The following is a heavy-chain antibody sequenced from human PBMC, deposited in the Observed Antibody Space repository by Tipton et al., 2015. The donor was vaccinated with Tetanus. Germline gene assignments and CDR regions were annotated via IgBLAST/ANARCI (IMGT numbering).Heavy chain of an antibody. V-gene: IGHV4-34*01. D-gene: IGHD2-15*01. CDR1: GGSFSGYY. CDR3: ARVCCSGGSCYDGWGD. CDR2: INHSGST. J-gene: IGHJ4*02. Sequence: TLSLTCAVYGGSFSGYYWSWIRQPPGKGLEWIGEINHSGSTNYNPSLESRVTISVDTSKNQFSLKLSSVTAADTAVYYCARVCCSGGSCYDGWGDWGQGTLVTVSS.